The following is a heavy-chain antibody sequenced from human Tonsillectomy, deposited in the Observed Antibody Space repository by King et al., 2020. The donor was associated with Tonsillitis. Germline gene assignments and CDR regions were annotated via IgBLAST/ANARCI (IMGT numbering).Heavy chain of an antibody. CDR3: AKGVTAAPGHDAFGI. J-gene: IGHJ3*02. D-gene: IGHD6-6*01. Sequence: VQLVESGGGLVQPGGSLRLSCAASGITFITYAMSWVRQAPGKGLEWVSGISGNDDSTSYADSVKGRFTISRDNPRNTLYLQMNSLRADDTAVYYCAKGVTAAPGHDAFGIWGHGTMVTVSS. CDR2: ISGNDDST. CDR1: GITFITYA. V-gene: IGHV3-23*04.